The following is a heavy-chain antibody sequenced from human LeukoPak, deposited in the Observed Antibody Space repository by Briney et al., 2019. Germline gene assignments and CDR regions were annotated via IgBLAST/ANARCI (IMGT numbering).Heavy chain of an antibody. V-gene: IGHV4-39*07. D-gene: IGHD3-16*02. CDR1: SGSISTSNYY. CDR2: IFYSGST. J-gene: IGHJ4*02. CDR3: AKDLSRQYYDYVWGSYPPDY. Sequence: PSETLSLTCTVSSGSISTSNYYWGWVRQPPGKALEWIGNIFYSGSTYYSPSLKSRVTISLDTSRNQFSLKLNSVTAADTAVYYCAKDLSRQYYDYVWGSYPPDYWGQGTLVTVSS.